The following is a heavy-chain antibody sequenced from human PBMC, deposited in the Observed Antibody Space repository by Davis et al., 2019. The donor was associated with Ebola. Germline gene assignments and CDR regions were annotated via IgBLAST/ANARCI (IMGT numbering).Heavy chain of an antibody. Sequence: MPGGSLRLSCAVYGGSFSGYYWSWIRQPPGKGLEWIGEINHRGSTNYNPSLKSRVTISVDTSKNQFSLKLSSLTAADTAVYYCARVVREVFSFWSGYSDYWGQGTLVTVSS. D-gene: IGHD3-3*01. J-gene: IGHJ4*02. CDR3: ARVVREVFSFWSGYSDY. CDR1: GGSFSGYY. V-gene: IGHV4-34*01. CDR2: INHRGST.